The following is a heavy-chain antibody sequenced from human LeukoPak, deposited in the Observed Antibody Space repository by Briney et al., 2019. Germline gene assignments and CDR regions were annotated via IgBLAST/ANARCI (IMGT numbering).Heavy chain of an antibody. Sequence: PGGSLRLSCAAAGFTFSSYWMHWVRHAPGKGLVWVSGIKSDGSTNYADSVKGRFTISRDNAKNTVSLQMNSLRAEDTGVYYCARAPSEIGGYYPEYFRHWGQGTLVTVSS. D-gene: IGHD3-22*01. CDR2: IKSDGST. J-gene: IGHJ1*01. CDR3: ARAPSEIGGYYPEYFRH. CDR1: GFTFSSYW. V-gene: IGHV3-74*01.